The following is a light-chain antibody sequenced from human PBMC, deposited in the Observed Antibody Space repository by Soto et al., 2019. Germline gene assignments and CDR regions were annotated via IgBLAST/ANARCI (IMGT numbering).Light chain of an antibody. CDR1: QSINSR. CDR3: QQDNSFPRT. CDR2: AAS. V-gene: IGKV3-15*01. Sequence: ETVMTQSPSTLSVSPGERATISCRASQSINSRLAWYQQKRGQAPRVLIFAASSMPTGVPARFSGGGSGTEFTLTISSLQSEDFAVYYCQQDNSFPRTFGRGTKVDI. J-gene: IGKJ4*02.